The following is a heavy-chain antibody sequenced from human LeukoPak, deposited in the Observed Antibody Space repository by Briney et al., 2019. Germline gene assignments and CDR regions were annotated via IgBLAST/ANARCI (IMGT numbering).Heavy chain of an antibody. CDR1: GGTFGSYA. CDR3: ARETLFIAAAAFEYFQH. J-gene: IGHJ1*01. CDR2: IIPILGIA. Sequence: GASVKVSCKASGGTFGSYAISWVRQAPGQGLEWMGRIIPILGIANYAQKFQGRVTITADKSTSTAYMELSSLRSEDTAVYYCARETLFIAAAAFEYFQHWGQGTLVTVSS. D-gene: IGHD6-13*01. V-gene: IGHV1-69*04.